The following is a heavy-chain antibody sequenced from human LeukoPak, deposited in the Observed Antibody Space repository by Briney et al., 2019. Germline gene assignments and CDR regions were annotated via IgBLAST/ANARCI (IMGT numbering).Heavy chain of an antibody. D-gene: IGHD4-17*01. V-gene: IGHV1-18*01. CDR1: GYTFTSYG. CDR2: ISAYNGNT. J-gene: IGHJ6*02. Sequence: ASVKVSCKASGYTFTSYGISWVRQAPGQGLEWMGWISAYNGNTNYAQKLQGRVTMTTDTSTSTAYMELRSLRSDDPAVYYCARERVTTLKRIYYYYGMDVWGQGTTVTVSS. CDR3: ARERVTTLKRIYYYYGMDV.